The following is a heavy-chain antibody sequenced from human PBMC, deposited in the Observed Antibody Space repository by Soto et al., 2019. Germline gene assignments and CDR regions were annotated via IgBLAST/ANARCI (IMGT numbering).Heavy chain of an antibody. V-gene: IGHV3-66*01. D-gene: IGHD3-3*01. J-gene: IGHJ4*02. CDR3: ARDTLGGAYDFCH. CDR2: IYGGGST. Sequence: VQLVESGGGWVQPGGSLRLSCAASGFTVSNSYMTWVRQAPGKGLEWVSCIYGGGSTYYADSVKGRFTISRDNSKNTLYLQMNSLRAEDTAVYYCARDTLGGAYDFCHGGQGTLVTVSS. CDR1: GFTVSNSY.